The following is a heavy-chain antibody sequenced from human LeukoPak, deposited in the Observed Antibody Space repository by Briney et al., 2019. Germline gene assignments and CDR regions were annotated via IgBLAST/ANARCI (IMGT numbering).Heavy chain of an antibody. J-gene: IGHJ2*01. CDR2: IGSSGTTL. V-gene: IGHV3-48*03. CDR3: ARRFDL. CDR1: GFIFSSHE. Sequence: GGSLRLSCAASGFIFSSHEMNWVRQAPGKGLEWVSYIGSSGTTLYYADSVKGRFTISRDNARDSLHLRMNSLRAEDTATYYCARRFDLWGRGTLVTVSS.